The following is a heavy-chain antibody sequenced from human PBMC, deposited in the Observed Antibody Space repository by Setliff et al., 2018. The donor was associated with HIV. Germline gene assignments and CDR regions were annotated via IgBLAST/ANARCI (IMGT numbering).Heavy chain of an antibody. D-gene: IGHD3-16*01. CDR2: IIPILGVA. J-gene: IGHJ4*02. CDR1: GYTFTGYY. V-gene: IGHV1-69*02. Sequence: SVKVSCKASGYTFTGYYMHWVRQAPGQGLDWMGRIIPILGVANYAQKFQGRVTITADQSTSTVYMELSSLRPDDTAVYYCVRIGRGAYYFDYWGQGSLVTVSS. CDR3: VRIGRGAYYFDY.